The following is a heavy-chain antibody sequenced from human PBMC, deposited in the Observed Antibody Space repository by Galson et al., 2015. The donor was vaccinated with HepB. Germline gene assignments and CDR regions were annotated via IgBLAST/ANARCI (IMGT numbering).Heavy chain of an antibody. J-gene: IGHJ4*02. Sequence: SLRLSCAASGFTFSNHYMHWARQTPGKGLEWVAVIKQDGITKYYVDSLKGRFTISRDNAENSLYLHLNSLRAEVTAVYYCARGAGFVIDYWGQGALVTVSS. CDR2: IKQDGITK. D-gene: IGHD6-6*01. CDR3: ARGAGFVIDY. V-gene: IGHV3-7*03. CDR1: GFTFSNHY.